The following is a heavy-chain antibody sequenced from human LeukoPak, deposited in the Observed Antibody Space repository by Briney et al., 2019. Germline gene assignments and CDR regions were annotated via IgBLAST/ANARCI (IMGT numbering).Heavy chain of an antibody. CDR2: ISSSSSYI. CDR1: GFTFSSYS. Sequence: GGSLRLSCAASGFTFSSYSMNWVRQAPGKGLEWVSSISSSSSYIYYADSVKGRFTISRDNAKNSLYLQMNSLRAEDTAVYYCALDSSGSDRYVDAFDIWGQGTMVTVSS. CDR3: ALDSSGSDRYVDAFDI. D-gene: IGHD3-22*01. J-gene: IGHJ3*02. V-gene: IGHV3-21*01.